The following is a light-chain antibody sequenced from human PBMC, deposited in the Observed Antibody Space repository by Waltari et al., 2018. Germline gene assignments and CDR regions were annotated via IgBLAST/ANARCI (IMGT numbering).Light chain of an antibody. CDR2: GPS. Sequence: EIVLTQSPGTLSLSPGERATLSCRASQSVSSSDLAWYQQKPGQAPRLLIYGPSSRATGIPDRCSGSGSGTDFTLTISRLEPEDFAVYYCQQYGSSPWTFGQGTKVEIK. CDR3: QQYGSSPWT. V-gene: IGKV3-20*01. CDR1: QSVSSSD. J-gene: IGKJ1*01.